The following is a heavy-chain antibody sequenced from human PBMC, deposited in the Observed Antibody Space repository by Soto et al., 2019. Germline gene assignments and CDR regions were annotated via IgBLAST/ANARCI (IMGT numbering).Heavy chain of an antibody. CDR1: GFTFSSYS. CDR2: ISSSSSYI. V-gene: IGHV3-21*01. Sequence: EVQLVESGGGLVKPGGSLRLSCAASGFTFSSYSMNWVRQAPGKGLEWVSSISSSSSYIYYADSVKGRFPISRDNAKNSLYLQMNSLRAEDTAVYYCARDPPGGGYGDYEIDYWGQGTLVTVSS. J-gene: IGHJ4*02. D-gene: IGHD4-17*01. CDR3: ARDPPGGGYGDYEIDY.